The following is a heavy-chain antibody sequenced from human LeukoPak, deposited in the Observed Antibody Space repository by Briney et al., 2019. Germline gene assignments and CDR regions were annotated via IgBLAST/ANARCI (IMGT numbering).Heavy chain of an antibody. J-gene: IGHJ3*02. CDR1: GDSVSRNSAA. D-gene: IGHD2-15*01. Sequence: SQTLSLTCAISGDSVSRNSAAWNWIRQSPSKALEWLGRTYYRSKWYNDYAVSVKSQITINPDTSKNQFSLQLNSVTPEDTAVYYCARAAVAANDAFDIWGQGTMVTVSS. CDR2: TYYRSKWYN. CDR3: ARAAVAANDAFDI. V-gene: IGHV6-1*01.